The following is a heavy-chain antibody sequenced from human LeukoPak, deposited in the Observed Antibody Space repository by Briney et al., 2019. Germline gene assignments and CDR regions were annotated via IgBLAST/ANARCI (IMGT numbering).Heavy chain of an antibody. CDR1: GGSISSSSYY. V-gene: IGHV4-39*02. Sequence: SETLSLTCTVSGGSISSSSYYWGWIRQPPGKGLEWIGSIYYSGSTYYNPSLKSRVTISVDTSKNQFSLKLSSVTAADTAVYYCARDPRNSQWLPSNWFDPWGQGTLVTVSS. J-gene: IGHJ5*02. CDR3: ARDPRNSQWLPSNWFDP. D-gene: IGHD3-22*01. CDR2: IYYSGST.